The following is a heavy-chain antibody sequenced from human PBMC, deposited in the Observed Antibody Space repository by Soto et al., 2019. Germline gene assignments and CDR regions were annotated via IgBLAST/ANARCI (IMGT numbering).Heavy chain of an antibody. D-gene: IGHD3-9*01. CDR2: IYWDDDK. CDR3: AHRGLRYFDWSFRKEYNWFDS. Sequence: GSGPTLVNPTQTLTLTCTFSGFSLSTSGVGVGWIRQPPGKALEWLALIYWDDDKRYSPSLKSRLTITKDTSKNQVVLTMTNMDPVDTATYYCAHRGLRYFDWSFRKEYNWFDSWGQGTLVPVSS. V-gene: IGHV2-5*02. CDR1: GFSLSTSGVG. J-gene: IGHJ5*01.